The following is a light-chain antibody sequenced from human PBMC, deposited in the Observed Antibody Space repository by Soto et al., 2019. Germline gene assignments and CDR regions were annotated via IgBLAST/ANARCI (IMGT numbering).Light chain of an antibody. Sequence: DIQLTQSPSSLSASVGDRVTITCRASERISNYLNWYKQKPGTAPKLLIWSSSTLPSGVPSRFSGSGSGTDFTLSISGLQPEDFAVYYCQQSYNTPRTFGQGTKVEVK. CDR1: ERISNY. J-gene: IGKJ1*01. V-gene: IGKV1-39*01. CDR3: QQSYNTPRT. CDR2: SSS.